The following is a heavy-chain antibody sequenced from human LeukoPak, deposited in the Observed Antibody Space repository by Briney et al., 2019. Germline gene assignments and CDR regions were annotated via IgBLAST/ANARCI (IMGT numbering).Heavy chain of an antibody. Sequence: PSETLSLTCTVSGGSISSGSFYWGWIRQPPGKGLEWIGTISYSGSTYYNPSLKSRVTISIDTSKNQFSLKLSSVTAADTAVYYCARVGWGGYDPYFDYWGQGTLVTVSS. CDR1: GGSISSGSFY. CDR2: ISYSGST. D-gene: IGHD5-12*01. J-gene: IGHJ4*02. CDR3: ARVGWGGYDPYFDY. V-gene: IGHV4-39*01.